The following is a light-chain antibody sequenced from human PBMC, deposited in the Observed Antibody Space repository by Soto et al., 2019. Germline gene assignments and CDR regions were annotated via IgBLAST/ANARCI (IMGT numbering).Light chain of an antibody. Sequence: QSVLTQPPSASGTPGQRVTIFCSGASNYVYWYQQLPGTAPKLLIYSNNQRPSGVPGRFSGSKSGTSASLAISGLQSEDEADYYCAAWDDSLNVVFGGGTKLTVL. CDR3: AAWDDSLNVV. CDR1: ASNY. CDR2: SNN. V-gene: IGLV1-44*01. J-gene: IGLJ2*01.